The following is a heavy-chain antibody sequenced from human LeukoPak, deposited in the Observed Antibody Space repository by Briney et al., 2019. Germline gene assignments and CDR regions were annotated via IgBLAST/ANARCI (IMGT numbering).Heavy chain of an antibody. CDR2: ISYDGSNK. J-gene: IGHJ5*02. CDR1: GFTLSNYG. Sequence: GGSLRLSCAAFGFTLSNYGMHWVRQAPGKGLEWVAVISYDGSNKYYADSVKGRFTISRDNSKNTLYLQMNSLRADDTAVYYCATGRYCPNGVCYFQHPELDTWGQGTLVTVSS. V-gene: IGHV3-30*03. CDR3: ATGRYCPNGVCYFQHPELDT. D-gene: IGHD2-8*01.